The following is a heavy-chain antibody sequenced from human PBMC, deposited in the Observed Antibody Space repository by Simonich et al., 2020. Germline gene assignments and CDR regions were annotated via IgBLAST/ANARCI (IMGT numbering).Heavy chain of an antibody. Sequence: EVQLVESGGGLVKPGGSLRLSCAASGFTFSSYSMNWVRQAPGKGLEWVSSISSSSSYIYYADSVKGRFTSSRDNAKNSLYLKVNSLRAEDTAVYYCARWIAVAGTGAYGMDVWGQGTTVTVSS. CDR1: GFTFSSYS. D-gene: IGHD6-19*01. CDR3: ARWIAVAGTGAYGMDV. J-gene: IGHJ6*02. CDR2: ISSSSSYI. V-gene: IGHV3-21*01.